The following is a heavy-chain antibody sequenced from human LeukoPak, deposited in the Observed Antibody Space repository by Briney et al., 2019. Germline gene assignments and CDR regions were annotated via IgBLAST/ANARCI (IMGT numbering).Heavy chain of an antibody. CDR2: IYYSGST. J-gene: IGHJ2*01. CDR1: GGSISSYY. V-gene: IGHV4-59*01. CDR3: ARVSGRFTWYFDL. Sequence: SETLSLTCTVSGGSISSYYWSWIRQPPGKGLEWIGYIYYSGSTNYNPSLKSRVTVSVDTSKNQFSLKLSSVTAADTAVYYCARVSGRFTWYFDLWGRGTLVTVSS.